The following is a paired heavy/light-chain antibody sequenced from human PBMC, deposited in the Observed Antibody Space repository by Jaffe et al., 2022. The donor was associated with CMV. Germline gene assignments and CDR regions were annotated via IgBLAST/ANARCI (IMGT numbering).Heavy chain of an antibody. CDR2: IIPIFSKK. D-gene: IGHD6-25*01. J-gene: IGHJ3*02. Sequence: QVQLVQSGAEVKKPGSSVKVSCKVSGGTFNSYAINWVRQAPGQGLECMGEIIPIFSKKEYAQKFQGRLTISADESTSTAFMELSNLRSDDTAVYYCARAAATRENAFDIWGQGTMLTVSS. CDR1: GGTFNSYA. CDR3: ARAAATRENAFDI. V-gene: IGHV1-69*01.
Light chain of an antibody. Sequence: DIQMTQSPSSVSASVGDRVTVTCRASQDVSSWLAWYQQKPGKAPKLLIYAVSSLQNGVPSRFSGSRSGTDFILTITNLQPEDFATYYCQQAKSFPGTFGQGTKLEIK. J-gene: IGKJ2*01. V-gene: IGKV1-12*01. CDR3: QQAKSFPGT. CDR2: AVS. CDR1: QDVSSW.